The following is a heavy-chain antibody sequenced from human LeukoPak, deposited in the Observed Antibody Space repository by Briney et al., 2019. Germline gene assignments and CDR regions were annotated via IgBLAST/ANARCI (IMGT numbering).Heavy chain of an antibody. V-gene: IGHV1-18*01. CDR2: ISAYNGNT. CDR1: GYSFTSYG. J-gene: IGHJ6*02. CDR3: ARVKSAKASYYDFWSGYSDYYYYGMDV. Sequence: GESLKISCKGSGYSFTSYGISWVRQAPGQGLEWMGWISAYNGNTNYAQKLQGRVTMTTDTSTSTAYMELRSLRSDDTAVYYCARVKSAKASYYDFWSGYSDYYYYGMDVWGQGTTVTVSS. D-gene: IGHD3-3*01.